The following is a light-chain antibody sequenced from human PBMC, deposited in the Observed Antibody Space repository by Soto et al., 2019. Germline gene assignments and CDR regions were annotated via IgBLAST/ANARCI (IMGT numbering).Light chain of an antibody. CDR2: GAS. V-gene: IGKV3-20*01. J-gene: IGKJ1*01. CDR3: QQYGSSLRT. Sequence: ESVLTKSPGTLSLSHGVRATLSCGASQSVSTYVTYLAWYQQKPGQAPRLLIYGASSRATGIPDRFSGSGSGTDFTLTISRLEPEDFAVYYCQQYGSSLRTFGQGTNVDI. CDR1: QSVSTYVTY.